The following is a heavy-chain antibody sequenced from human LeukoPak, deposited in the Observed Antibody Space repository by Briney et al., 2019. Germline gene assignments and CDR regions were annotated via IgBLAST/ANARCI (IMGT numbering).Heavy chain of an antibody. CDR3: ARDRYYDILTGYHGKGYYYYMDV. J-gene: IGHJ6*03. V-gene: IGHV4-4*07. D-gene: IGHD3-9*01. CDR2: IYTSGST. Sequence: PSETLSLTCTVSGGSISSYYWSWIRQPAGKGLEWIGRIYTSGSTNYNPSLKSRVTMSVDTSKNQFSLKLSSVTAADTAAYYCARDRYYDILTGYHGKGYYYYMDVWGKGTTVTVSS. CDR1: GGSISSYY.